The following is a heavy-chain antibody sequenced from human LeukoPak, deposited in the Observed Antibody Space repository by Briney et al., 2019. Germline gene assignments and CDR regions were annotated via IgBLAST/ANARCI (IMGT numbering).Heavy chain of an antibody. V-gene: IGHV1-69*05. D-gene: IGHD3-22*01. CDR2: IIPIFGTA. CDR3: ASHYYDSSGYYPY. J-gene: IGHJ4*02. Sequence: GASVKVSCKTSGYNFDTNRITWVRQAPGQGLEWMGGIIPIFGTANYAQKFQGRVTITTDESTSTAYMELSSLRSEDTAVYYCASHYYDSSGYYPYWGQGTLVTVSS. CDR1: GYNFDTNR.